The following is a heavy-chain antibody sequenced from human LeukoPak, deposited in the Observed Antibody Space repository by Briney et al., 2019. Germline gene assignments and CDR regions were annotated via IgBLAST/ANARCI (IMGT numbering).Heavy chain of an antibody. D-gene: IGHD6-13*01. CDR3: AREYSSSWYTFDY. CDR1: GGSISSGSYY. Sequence: PSQTLSLTCTVSGGSISSGSYYWSWIRQPAGKGLEWIGRIYTSGSTNYNPSLKSRVTMSVDTSKNQFSLKLSSVTAADTAVYYCAREYSSSWYTFDYWGQGTLVTVSS. J-gene: IGHJ4*02. V-gene: IGHV4-61*02. CDR2: IYTSGST.